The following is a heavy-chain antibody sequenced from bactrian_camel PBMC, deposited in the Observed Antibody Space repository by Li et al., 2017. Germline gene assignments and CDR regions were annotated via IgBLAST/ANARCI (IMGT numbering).Heavy chain of an antibody. CDR2: IDKAGSP. CDR1: KLYYDTYC. Sequence: HVQLVESGGGSVQAGGSLKLSCVASKLYYDTYCLAWFRQAPGKEREGVAAIDKAGSPTYSYSVMGRFTISKDNDQNTLYLQMNNLQPEDTAVYYCAADFYNLQLARSYSYWGQGTQVTVS. V-gene: IGHV3S55*01. D-gene: IGHD7*01. J-gene: IGHJ4*01. CDR3: AADFYNLQLARSYSY.